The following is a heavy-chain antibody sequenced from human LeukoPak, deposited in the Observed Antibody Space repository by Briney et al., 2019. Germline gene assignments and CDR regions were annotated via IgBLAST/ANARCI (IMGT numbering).Heavy chain of an antibody. Sequence: ASVEVSCKASGYTFTGYYMHWVRQAPGQGLEWMGWINPNSGGTNYAQKFQGRVTMTRDTSISTAYMELSRLRSDDTAVYYCARDRQEYSYGANFDYWGQGTLVTVSS. CDR2: INPNSGGT. D-gene: IGHD5-18*01. J-gene: IGHJ4*02. V-gene: IGHV1-2*02. CDR3: ARDRQEYSYGANFDY. CDR1: GYTFTGYY.